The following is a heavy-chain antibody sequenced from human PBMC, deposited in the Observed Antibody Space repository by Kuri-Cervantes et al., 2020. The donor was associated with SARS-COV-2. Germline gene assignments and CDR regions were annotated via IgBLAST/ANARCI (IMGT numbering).Heavy chain of an antibody. CDR1: GGSISTYY. D-gene: IGHD4-17*01. CDR3: AREAYGDYDEATRREIDYYYYMDV. V-gene: IGHV4-59*01. Sequence: SETLSLTCTVSGGSISTYYWTWIRQPPGKGLEWIGYIYDSGRNDYNPWRNNYNPSLKSRVTISVDTSKNQFSLKLSSVTAADTAVYYCAREAYGDYDEATRREIDYYYYMDVWGKGTTVTVSS. CDR2: IYDSGRNDYNPWRN. J-gene: IGHJ6*03.